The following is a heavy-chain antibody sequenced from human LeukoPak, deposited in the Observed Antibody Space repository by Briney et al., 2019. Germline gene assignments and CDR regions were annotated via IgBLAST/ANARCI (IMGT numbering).Heavy chain of an antibody. Sequence: QPGGSLRLSCAASGFTFDDYAMHWVRQAPGKGLEWVSLISGDGGSTYYADSVKGRFTISRDNSKSSLHLQMNSLTTEDTAMYYCAKDLKYCTSTSCYHHYYGMDVWGQGTTVTVSS. V-gene: IGHV3-43*02. J-gene: IGHJ6*02. D-gene: IGHD2-2*01. CDR3: AKDLKYCTSTSCYHHYYGMDV. CDR2: ISGDGGST. CDR1: GFTFDDYA.